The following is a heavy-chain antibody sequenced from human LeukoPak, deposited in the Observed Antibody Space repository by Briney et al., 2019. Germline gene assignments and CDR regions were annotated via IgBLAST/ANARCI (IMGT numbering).Heavy chain of an antibody. D-gene: IGHD5-24*01. Sequence: ASVKVSCKASGYTFTSYDINWVRQATGQGLEWMGWMNPKSGNTGYAQKFQGRVTITRNTSISTAYMELSSLRSEDTAVYYCARRRPSDRRWLQSLARLYYFDYWGQGTLVTVSS. CDR2: MNPKSGNT. V-gene: IGHV1-8*03. CDR3: ARRRPSDRRWLQSLARLYYFDY. J-gene: IGHJ4*02. CDR1: GYTFTSYD.